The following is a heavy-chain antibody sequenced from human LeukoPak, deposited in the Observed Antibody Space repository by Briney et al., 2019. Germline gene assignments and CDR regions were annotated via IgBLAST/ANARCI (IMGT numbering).Heavy chain of an antibody. CDR3: AKDNAYNYDSSGYYYRRFFDY. V-gene: IGHV3-23*01. CDR1: GFIFSTYA. Sequence: PGGSLRLSCAGSGFIFSTYAMTWVRQAPGKGLEWVSGISGSGDTTYYADSVKGRFTISRDSSENTLYLQMNSLRAEDTAVYYCAKDNAYNYDSSGYYYRRFFDYWGQGTLVTVSS. J-gene: IGHJ4*02. CDR2: ISGSGDTT. D-gene: IGHD3-22*01.